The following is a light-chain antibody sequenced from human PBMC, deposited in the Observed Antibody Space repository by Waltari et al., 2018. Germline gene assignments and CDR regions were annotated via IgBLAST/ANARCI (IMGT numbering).Light chain of an antibody. V-gene: IGLV2-23*02. J-gene: IGLJ2*01. Sequence: QSALTQPASVSGSPGQSITISCSGTSSAICSYSLFSWYQQPPGTAPKLIIHEVSERPSGVSDRFSGSKSGNTASLTISGLQTEDEATFYCCSYAGANLVIFGGGTRVTVL. CDR1: SSAICSYSL. CDR2: EVS. CDR3: CSYAGANLVI.